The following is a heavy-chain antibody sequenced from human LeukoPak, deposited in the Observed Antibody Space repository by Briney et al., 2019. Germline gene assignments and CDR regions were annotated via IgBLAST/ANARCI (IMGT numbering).Heavy chain of an antibody. CDR2: INHSGST. J-gene: IGHJ5*02. CDR1: GGSISSYY. V-gene: IGHV4-34*01. Sequence: PSETLSLTCTVSGGSISSYYWSWIRQPPGKGLEWIGEINHSGSTNYNPSLKSRVTISVDTSKNQFSLKLTSVTAADTAVFYCARESGYYDVLTGYYNQNWFDPWGQGTLVTVSS. CDR3: ARESGYYDVLTGYYNQNWFDP. D-gene: IGHD3-9*01.